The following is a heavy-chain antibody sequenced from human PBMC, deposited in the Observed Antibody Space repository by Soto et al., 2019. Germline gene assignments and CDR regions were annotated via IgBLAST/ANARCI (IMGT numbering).Heavy chain of an antibody. Sequence: SETLSLTCAVYGGSFSGYSLTWIRQPPGTGLEWIGEINHSGSTNYNPSLKSRVTISVDTSKNQFSLKLTSVTAADTAVYYCARDKITGLFDYWGQGTLVTVSS. CDR3: ARDKITGLFDY. V-gene: IGHV4-34*01. D-gene: IGHD2-8*02. CDR1: GGSFSGYS. J-gene: IGHJ4*02. CDR2: INHSGST.